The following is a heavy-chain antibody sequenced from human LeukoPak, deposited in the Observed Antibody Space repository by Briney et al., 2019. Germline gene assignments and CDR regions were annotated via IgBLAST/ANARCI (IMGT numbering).Heavy chain of an antibody. CDR3: ARDRVVAGNFGAFDI. V-gene: IGHV1-46*01. CDR1: GYTFTSYY. CDR2: INPSGGST. Sequence: ASAKVSCKASGYTFTSYYMHWVRQAPGQGLEWMGIINPSGGSTSYAQKFQGRVTMTRDTSTSTVYMELSSLRSEDTAVYYCARDRVVAGNFGAFDIWGQGTMVTVSS. D-gene: IGHD6-19*01. J-gene: IGHJ3*02.